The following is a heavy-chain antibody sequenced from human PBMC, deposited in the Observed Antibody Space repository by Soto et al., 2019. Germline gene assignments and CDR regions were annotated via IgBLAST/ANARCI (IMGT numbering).Heavy chain of an antibody. CDR3: ARGRDLTWGSRWFFDL. J-gene: IGHJ2*01. D-gene: IGHD7-27*01. Sequence: GSLRLSCAGSGFTFSSYDMHWVRQAAGKGLEWVSGIGTAGDPYYPDSVKGRFTISRENGKNSLDLQMNSLRAGDTAVYYCARGRDLTWGSRWFFDLWGRGTLVTVSS. V-gene: IGHV3-13*05. CDR2: IGTAGDP. CDR1: GFTFSSYD.